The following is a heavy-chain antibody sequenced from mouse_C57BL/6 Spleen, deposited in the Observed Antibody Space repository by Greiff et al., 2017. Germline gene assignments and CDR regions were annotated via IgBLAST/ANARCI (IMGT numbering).Heavy chain of an antibody. Sequence: QVQLQQSGAELARPGASVKMSCKASGYTFTSYTMHWVKQRPGQGLEWIGYINPSSGYTKYNQKFKDKATLTADKSSSTAYMQLSSLTSEDSAVYYCASHQFTTPYYWGQGTTRTVSS. J-gene: IGHJ2*01. V-gene: IGHV1-4*01. CDR3: ASHQFTTPYY. CDR1: GYTFTSYT. CDR2: INPSSGYT. D-gene: IGHD1-1*01.